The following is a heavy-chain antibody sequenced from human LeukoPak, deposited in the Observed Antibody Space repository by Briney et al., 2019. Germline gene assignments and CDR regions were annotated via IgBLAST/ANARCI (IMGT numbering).Heavy chain of an antibody. Sequence: ASVKVSCKASGYTFTAYYMHWVRQAPGQGLEWMGWINPNSGDTNYAQRFQGRVTMTRDTSISTTYMELNRLRSDDRAVYYCARFDSRGPLPDYWGRGTLVTVSS. D-gene: IGHD3-22*01. CDR1: GYTFTAYY. CDR2: INPNSGDT. J-gene: IGHJ4*02. CDR3: ARFDSRGPLPDY. V-gene: IGHV1-2*02.